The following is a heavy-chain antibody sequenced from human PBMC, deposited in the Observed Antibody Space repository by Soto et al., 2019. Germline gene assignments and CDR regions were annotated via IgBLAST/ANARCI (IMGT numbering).Heavy chain of an antibody. Sequence: QVQLQESGPGLVKPSETLSLTCTVSGGSISSYYWSWIRQPPGKGLEWIGYIYYSGSTNYNPSLKSRVIISVDTSKNQFSLKLSSVTAADTAVYYCASLYRGYSYGYDRTDAFDIWGQGTMVTVSS. CDR2: IYYSGST. V-gene: IGHV4-59*01. CDR1: GGSISSYY. CDR3: ASLYRGYSYGYDRTDAFDI. D-gene: IGHD5-18*01. J-gene: IGHJ3*02.